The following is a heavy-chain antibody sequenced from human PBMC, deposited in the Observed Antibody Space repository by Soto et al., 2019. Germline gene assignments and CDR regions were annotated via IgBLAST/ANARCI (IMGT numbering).Heavy chain of an antibody. CDR3: AKSGTFWSGFDYYYYYMDV. V-gene: IGHV3-23*01. CDR1: GFTFSNYA. J-gene: IGHJ6*03. CDR2: VTGSGGGT. D-gene: IGHD3-3*01. Sequence: GGSLRLSCGGSGFTFSNYAMSWVRQAPGKGLEWVSAVTGSGGGTHYADSVKGRFTISRDNSKKTLYLQMNSLRVEDTAVYYCAKSGTFWSGFDYYYYYMDVWGKGTTVTVSS.